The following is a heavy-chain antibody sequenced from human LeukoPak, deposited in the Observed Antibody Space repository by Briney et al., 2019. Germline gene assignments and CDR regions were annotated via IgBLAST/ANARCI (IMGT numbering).Heavy chain of an antibody. CDR1: GFTFSDYY. V-gene: IGHV3-11*01. CDR2: ISSSGSTI. Sequence: GGSLRLSCAASGFTFSDYYMSWIRQAPGKGLEWVSYISSSGSTIYYADSVKGRFTISRDSAKNSLYLQVNSLRAEDTAVYYCARVIAVAGPDYFDYWGQGTLVTVSS. D-gene: IGHD6-19*01. J-gene: IGHJ4*02. CDR3: ARVIAVAGPDYFDY.